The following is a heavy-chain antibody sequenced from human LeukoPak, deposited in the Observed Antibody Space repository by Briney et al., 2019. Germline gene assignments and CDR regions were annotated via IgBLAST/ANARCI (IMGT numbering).Heavy chain of an antibody. Sequence: SETLSLSCTVSGGSISSYYWSWIRQPPGKGLEWVGYIYYSGSIKYNPSLKSRVTMSVDTSKNQFSLKLSSVTAADTAVYYCARGSWIQSSPAIYYFDYWGQGTPVTVSS. CDR3: ARGSWIQSSPAIYYFDY. CDR2: IYYSGSI. V-gene: IGHV4-59*01. D-gene: IGHD5-18*01. J-gene: IGHJ4*02. CDR1: GGSISSYY.